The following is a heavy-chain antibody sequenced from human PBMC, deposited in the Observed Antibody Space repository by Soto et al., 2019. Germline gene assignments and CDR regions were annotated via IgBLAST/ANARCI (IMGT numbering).Heavy chain of an antibody. CDR2: ISYDGSNK. CDR1: GFTFSSYA. CDR3: AREGGVDTAMKGYYYVMDV. J-gene: IGHJ6*02. V-gene: IGHV3-30-3*01. Sequence: GGSLRLSCAASGFTFSSYAMHWVRQAPGKGLEWVAVISYDGSNKYYADSVKGRFTISRDNSKNTLYLQMNSLRAEDTAVYYCAREGGVDTAMKGYYYVMDVWGQGTTVTVSS. D-gene: IGHD5-18*01.